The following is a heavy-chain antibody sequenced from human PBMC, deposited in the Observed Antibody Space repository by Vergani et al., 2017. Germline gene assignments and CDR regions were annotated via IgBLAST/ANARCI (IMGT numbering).Heavy chain of an antibody. V-gene: IGHV4-31*03. D-gene: IGHD2-2*01. CDR2: IYYSGST. Sequence: QVQLQESGPGLVKPSQTLSLTCTVSGGSISSGGYYWSWIRQHPGKGLEWIGYIYYSGSTYYNPSLKSRVTISVDTSKNQFSLKLSSVTAADTAVYYCARVGRYCSSTCCHMRDYFDYWGQGTLVTVSS. J-gene: IGHJ4*02. CDR1: GGSISSGGYY. CDR3: ARVGRYCSSTCCHMRDYFDY.